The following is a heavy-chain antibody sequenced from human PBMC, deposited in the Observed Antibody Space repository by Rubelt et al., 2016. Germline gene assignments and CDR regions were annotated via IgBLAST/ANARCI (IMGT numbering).Heavy chain of an antibody. J-gene: IGHJ4*02. Sequence: LEWMGIIFPDDSDTRYSPSFQGQVTMSVDKSINTAYLQWSGLEASDTAMYYCARLGGYFIVDYWGQGTPVTVSS. V-gene: IGHV5-51*01. CDR3: ARLGGYFIVDY. CDR2: IFPDDSDT. D-gene: IGHD2-2*03.